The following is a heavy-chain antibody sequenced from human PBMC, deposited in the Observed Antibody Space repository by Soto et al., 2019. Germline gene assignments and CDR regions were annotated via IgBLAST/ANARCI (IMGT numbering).Heavy chain of an antibody. CDR3: ARVKKKYRTTSGVDFDP. J-gene: IGHJ5*02. V-gene: IGHV3-43*01. CDR2: LSWDGGTT. Sequence: EVMLEESGGAVVQPGGSLRLSCVVSGFTFDEHTMHWDRQAPGKGLEWISLLSWDGGTTYYAESVKGRFTISRDSGTNSLLLQMDSLRPEDAALYCCARVKKKYRTTSGVDFDPWGQGTLGTVSS. CDR1: GFTFDEHT. D-gene: IGHD5-12*01.